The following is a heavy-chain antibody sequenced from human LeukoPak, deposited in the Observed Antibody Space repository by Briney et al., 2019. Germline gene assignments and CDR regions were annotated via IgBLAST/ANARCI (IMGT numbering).Heavy chain of an antibody. Sequence: PGRSLRLSCAASGFTFSSYAMHWVRQAPGKGLEWVAVISYDGSNKYYADSVKGRFTISRDNSKNTLYLQMNSLRAEDTAMYYCARDLKHYYDSSGSGWGQGTLVTVSS. V-gene: IGHV3-30*14. J-gene: IGHJ4*02. D-gene: IGHD3-22*01. CDR2: ISYDGSNK. CDR1: GFTFSSYA. CDR3: ARDLKHYYDSSGSG.